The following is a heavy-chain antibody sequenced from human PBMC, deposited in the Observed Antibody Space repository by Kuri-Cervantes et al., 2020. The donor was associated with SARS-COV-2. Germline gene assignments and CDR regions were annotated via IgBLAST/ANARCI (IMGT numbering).Heavy chain of an antibody. CDR1: GVTFSSYA. J-gene: IGHJ4*02. CDR2: ISGSGGST. V-gene: IGHV3-23*01. Sequence: GGSLRLSCAASGVTFSSYAMSWIRQAPGKGLEWVSAISGSGGSTYYADSVKGRFTISRDNSKNTLYLQMNSPGAEDTAVYYCAKGFVPAAPRGDYWGQGTLVTVSS. D-gene: IGHD2-2*01. CDR3: AKGFVPAAPRGDY.